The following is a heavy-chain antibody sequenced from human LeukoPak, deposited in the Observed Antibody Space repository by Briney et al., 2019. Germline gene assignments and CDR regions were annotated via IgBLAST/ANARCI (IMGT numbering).Heavy chain of an antibody. CDR1: GGSISSCY. D-gene: IGHD3-22*01. V-gene: IGHV4-59*01. CDR2: IYYSGST. CDR3: AREVDYYASSGYSSDAFDI. J-gene: IGHJ3*02. Sequence: SETLSLTCTVSGGSISSCYWSWIRQPPGKGLEWMGYIYYSGSTNYNPSLKSRVTISVDTSKNQFSLKLSSVTAADTAVYYCAREVDYYASSGYSSDAFDIWGQGTMVTVSS.